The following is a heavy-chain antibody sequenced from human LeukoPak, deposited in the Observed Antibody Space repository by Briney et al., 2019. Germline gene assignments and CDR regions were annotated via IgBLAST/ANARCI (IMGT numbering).Heavy chain of an antibody. V-gene: IGHV3-74*01. Sequence: PGGSLRLSCAASGFTFSSYWMHWVRQAPGKGLVWVSRINSDGSSTSYADSEKGRFTISRDNAKNTLYLQMNSLRAEDTAVYYCARATSSGWYVNTVDWGQGTLVTVSS. CDR1: GFTFSSYW. D-gene: IGHD6-19*01. CDR2: INSDGSST. J-gene: IGHJ4*02. CDR3: ARATSSGWYVNTVD.